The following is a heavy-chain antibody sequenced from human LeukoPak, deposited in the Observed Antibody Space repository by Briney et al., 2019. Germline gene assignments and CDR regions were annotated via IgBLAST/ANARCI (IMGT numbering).Heavy chain of an antibody. D-gene: IGHD6-6*01. Sequence: SETLSLTCSVSGGSISRYYWGWIRQPPGKGLEWIGYIHTSGNSNYNPSLKSRVTISIDTSKNQFPLKLTSMTAADTAVYFCSRLLPSRPDFYFDYWGQGTLVTVSS. J-gene: IGHJ4*02. CDR3: SRLLPSRPDFYFDY. V-gene: IGHV4-4*09. CDR1: GGSISRYY. CDR2: IHTSGNS.